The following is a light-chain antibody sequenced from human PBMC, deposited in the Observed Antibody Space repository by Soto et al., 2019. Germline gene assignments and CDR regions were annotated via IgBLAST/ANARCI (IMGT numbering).Light chain of an antibody. CDR1: QSISSW. J-gene: IGKJ1*01. CDR2: DAS. V-gene: IGKV1-5*01. CDR3: QQYDSYSWT. Sequence: DIPMTQSPSTLSTSVGDRVTITCRASQSISSWLAWYQQKPGKAPKLLIYDASSSQSGVPSWFSGSGSGTEFTLTISSLEPDDFATYYCQQYDSYSWTFGQGTKVDIK.